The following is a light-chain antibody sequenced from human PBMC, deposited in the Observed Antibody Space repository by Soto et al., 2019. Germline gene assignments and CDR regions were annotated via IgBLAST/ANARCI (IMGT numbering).Light chain of an antibody. CDR2: DVS. V-gene: IGLV2-11*01. Sequence: QVGLARPRPGSRAPVEGVPISRTGNSPDFGGYNYVSWYQQHPGKVPKLMLYDVSKRPSGVPDRFSGSKSGNTASLTISGLQAEDEADYYCCSYAGRDTLYVFGSGTKVTVL. CDR3: CSYAGRDTLYV. CDR1: SPDFGGYNY. J-gene: IGLJ1*01.